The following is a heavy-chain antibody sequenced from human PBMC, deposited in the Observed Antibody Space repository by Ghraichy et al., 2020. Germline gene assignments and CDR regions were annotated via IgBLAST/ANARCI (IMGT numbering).Heavy chain of an antibody. CDR2: ISGSGGST. CDR3: SITSWGGWFDP. CDR1: GFTFSSYA. V-gene: IGHV3-23*01. Sequence: GESLNISCAASGFTFSSYAMSWVRQAPGKGLEWVSAISGSGGSTYYADSVKGRFTISRDNSKNTLYLQMNSLRAEDTAVYYCSITSWGGWFDPWGQGTLVTVSS. D-gene: IGHD2-2*01. J-gene: IGHJ5*02.